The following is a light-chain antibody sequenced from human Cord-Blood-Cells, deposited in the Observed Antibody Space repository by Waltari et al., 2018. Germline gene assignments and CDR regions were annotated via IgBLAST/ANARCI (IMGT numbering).Light chain of an antibody. CDR2: DNN. CDR1: SSNIGNNY. J-gene: IGLJ3*02. CDR3: GTWDSSLSAGV. V-gene: IGLV1-51*01. Sequence: QSVLTQPPSVSAAPGQKVTISCSGSSSNIGNNYVSWYQQPPGTAPNLLIHDNNNRPSGIPDRFSGSKSGTSATLGITGLQTGDEADYYCGTWDSSLSAGVFGGGTKLTVL.